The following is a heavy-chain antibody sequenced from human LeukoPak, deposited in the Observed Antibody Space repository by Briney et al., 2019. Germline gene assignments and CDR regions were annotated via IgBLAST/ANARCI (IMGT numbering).Heavy chain of an antibody. CDR1: GFTFSSYA. V-gene: IGHV3-23*01. CDR2: ISGSGGST. D-gene: IGHD3-22*01. J-gene: IGHJ4*02. CDR3: AKDLQEAWLIPYYFDY. Sequence: GGSLRLSCAASGFTFSSYAMSWVRQAPGKGLEWVSAISGSGGSTYYADSVKGRFTISRDNSKNTLYLQMNSLRAEDTAVYYCAKDLQEAWLIPYYFDYWGQGTLVTVSS.